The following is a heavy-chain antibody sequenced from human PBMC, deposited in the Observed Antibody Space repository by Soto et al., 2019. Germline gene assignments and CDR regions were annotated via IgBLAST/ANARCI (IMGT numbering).Heavy chain of an antibody. V-gene: IGHV1-2*02. CDR3: ARWDDYGDYVLGFDP. CDR1: GYTFTGYY. CDR2: INPNSGGT. J-gene: IGHJ5*02. D-gene: IGHD4-17*01. Sequence: GASVKVSCKASGYTFTGYYMHWVRQAPGQGLEWMGWINPNSGGTNYAQKFQGRVTMTRDTSISTAYMELSRLRSDDTAVYYCARWDDYGDYVLGFDPWGQGTLVTVSS.